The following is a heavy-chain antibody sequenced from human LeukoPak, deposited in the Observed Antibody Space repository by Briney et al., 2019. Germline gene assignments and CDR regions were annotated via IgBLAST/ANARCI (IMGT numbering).Heavy chain of an antibody. V-gene: IGHV4-39*07. D-gene: IGHD5-18*01. CDR3: ARDHGYANWFDP. J-gene: IGHJ5*02. CDR1: GGSISSSSYY. CDR2: IYYSGST. Sequence: SETLSLTCTVSGGSISSSSYYWGWIRQPPGKGLEWIGSIYYSGSTYYKPSLKSRVTISVDTSKNQFYLNLNSVTAADTAVYYCARDHGYANWFDPWGQGTLVTVSS.